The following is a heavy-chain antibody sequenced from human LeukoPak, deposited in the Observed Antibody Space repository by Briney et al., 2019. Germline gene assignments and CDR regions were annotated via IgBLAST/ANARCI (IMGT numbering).Heavy chain of an antibody. CDR3: ARSVAVPFDY. J-gene: IGHJ4*02. V-gene: IGHV4-4*02. Sequence: SETLSLTCGVCGDSIRSSNWWSWVRQPPGKGLEWIGEIYHSGSTNYNPSLKSRVTISVDKSKNQFSLKLSSVTAADTAVYYCARSVAVPFDYWGQGTLVTVSS. CDR1: GDSIRSSNW. CDR2: IYHSGST. D-gene: IGHD6-19*01.